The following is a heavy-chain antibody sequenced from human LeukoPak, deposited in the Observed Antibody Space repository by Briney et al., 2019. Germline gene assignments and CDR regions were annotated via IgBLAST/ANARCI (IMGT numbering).Heavy chain of an antibody. D-gene: IGHD5-18*01. V-gene: IGHV3-23*01. Sequence: TGGSLRLSCAASGFIFSSYAMSWVRQAPGKGLEWVSAISDSGGSTYYADSVKGRFTISRDNSENRLYLQMNSLRAEDTAVYYCARDWSLNTAIDYWGQGTLVTVSS. CDR3: ARDWSLNTAIDY. J-gene: IGHJ4*02. CDR1: GFIFSSYA. CDR2: ISDSGGST.